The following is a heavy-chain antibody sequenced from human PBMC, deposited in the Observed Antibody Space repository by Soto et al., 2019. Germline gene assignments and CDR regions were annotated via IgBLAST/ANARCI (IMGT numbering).Heavy chain of an antibody. CDR1: GYTFTGYY. Sequence: QVPLVQSGAEVKKPGASVKVSCKASGYTFTGYYMHWVRQAPGQGLEWMGWINPNSGGTNYAQKFQGWVTMTRDTSISTAYMELSRLRSDDTAVYYCARGGTIVATGLDAFDIWGQGTMVTVSS. D-gene: IGHD5-12*01. J-gene: IGHJ3*02. V-gene: IGHV1-2*04. CDR3: ARGGTIVATGLDAFDI. CDR2: INPNSGGT.